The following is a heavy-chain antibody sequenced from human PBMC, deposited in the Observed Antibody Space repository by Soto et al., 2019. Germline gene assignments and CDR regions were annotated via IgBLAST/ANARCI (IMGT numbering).Heavy chain of an antibody. CDR2: MNPNSGNT. J-gene: IGHJ4*02. V-gene: IGHV1-8*02. CDR1: GGTFSSYA. CDR3: AREKSSWYDY. Sequence: ASVKVSCKASGGTFSSYAISWVRQATGQGLEWMGWMNPNSGNTGHAQKFQGRVTMTRNTSISTVYMELSSLRSEDTAVYYCAREKSSWYDYWGQGTLVTVSS. D-gene: IGHD6-13*01.